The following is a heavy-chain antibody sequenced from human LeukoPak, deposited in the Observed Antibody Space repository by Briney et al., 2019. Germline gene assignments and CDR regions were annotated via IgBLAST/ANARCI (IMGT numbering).Heavy chain of an antibody. J-gene: IGHJ3*02. D-gene: IGHD3-10*01. Sequence: SETLSLTCTVSGASISGGSYYWSWIRQPAGKGLEWIGRIYTTGSTNYNPSLKSRVTISVDTSKNQFSLELSSVTAADTAVYYFARSPGGSGTRAFDIWGQGTMVTVSS. CDR1: GASISGGSYY. CDR2: IYTTGST. CDR3: ARSPGGSGTRAFDI. V-gene: IGHV4-61*02.